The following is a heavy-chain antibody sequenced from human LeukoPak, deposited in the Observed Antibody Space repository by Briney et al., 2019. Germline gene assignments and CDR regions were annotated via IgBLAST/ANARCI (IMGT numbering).Heavy chain of an antibody. CDR2: INHSGST. D-gene: IGHD3-10*01. J-gene: IGHJ6*04. V-gene: IGHV4-39*07. CDR1: GGSISSSSYY. CDR3: ARGKDYGSGSYPVDV. Sequence: SETLSLTCTVSGGSISSSSYYWGWIRQPPGKGLEWIGEINHSGSTNYNPSLKSRVTISVDTSKNQFSLKLSSVTAADTAVYYCARGKDYGSGSYPVDVWGKGTTVTVSS.